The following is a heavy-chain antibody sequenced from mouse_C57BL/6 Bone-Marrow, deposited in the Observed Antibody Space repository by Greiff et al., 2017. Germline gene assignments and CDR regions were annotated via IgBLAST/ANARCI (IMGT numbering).Heavy chain of an antibody. Sequence: EVQLQQSGPELVKPGASVKISCKASGYSFTDYNMNWVKQSNGKSLEWIGVINPNSGTTSYNQKFKGKATLTVDQSSSTAYMQLNSLTSEHSAVYYCAREELAVYGKGFAYWGQGTLVTVTA. CDR3: AREELAVYGKGFAY. CDR2: INPNSGTT. D-gene: IGHD2-1*01. J-gene: IGHJ3*01. CDR1: GYSFTDYN. V-gene: IGHV1-39*01.